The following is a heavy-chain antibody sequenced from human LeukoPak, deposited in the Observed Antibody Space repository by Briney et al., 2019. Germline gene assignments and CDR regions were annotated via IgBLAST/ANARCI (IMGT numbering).Heavy chain of an antibody. CDR3: ARTKMESIAARPWNWFDP. J-gene: IGHJ5*02. D-gene: IGHD6-6*01. CDR2: IIPIFGTA. CDR1: GGTFSSYA. V-gene: IGHV1-69*13. Sequence: SVKVSCKASGGTFSSYAISWVRQAPGQGLEWMGGIIPIFGTANYAQKFQGRVTITADESTSTAYMELSSLRSEDTAVYYCARTKMESIAARPWNWFDPWGQGTLVTVSS.